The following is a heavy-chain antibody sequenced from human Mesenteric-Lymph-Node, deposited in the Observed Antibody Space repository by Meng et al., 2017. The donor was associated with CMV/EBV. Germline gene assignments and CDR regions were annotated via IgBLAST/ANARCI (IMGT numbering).Heavy chain of an antibody. V-gene: IGHV3-48*01. CDR1: GFTFTSYS. J-gene: IGHJ6*02. CDR3: ARDPIAAAGKYYYGMDV. Sequence: GESLKIPCVASGFTFTSYSMNWVRQAPGKGLEWVSYISSTSSTIYYADSVKGRFTISRDNSKNTLYLQMNSLRAEDTAVYYCARDPIAAAGKYYYGMDVWGQGTTVTVSS. D-gene: IGHD6-13*01. CDR2: ISSTSSTI.